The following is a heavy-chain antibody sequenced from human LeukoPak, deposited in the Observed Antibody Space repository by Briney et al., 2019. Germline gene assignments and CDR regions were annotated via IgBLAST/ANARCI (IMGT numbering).Heavy chain of an antibody. CDR2: ISGGGDIT. J-gene: IGHJ4*02. CDR3: VREDTPATANY. V-gene: IGHV3-23*01. Sequence: GGSLRRSCASSGFNFANHAMSWVRQTPGKGLQWVSAISGGGDITYYADSVTGRFTISRDNSKDTLFLQMHSLRPGDTAVYYCVREDTPATANYWGQGTLVTISS. CDR1: GFNFANHA. D-gene: IGHD2-21*02.